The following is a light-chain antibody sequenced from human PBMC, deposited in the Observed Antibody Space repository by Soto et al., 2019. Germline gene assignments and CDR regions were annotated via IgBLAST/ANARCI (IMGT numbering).Light chain of an antibody. CDR2: NTN. CDR1: SGSVSTTYY. V-gene: IGLV8-61*01. Sequence: QTVVTQEPSFSVSPGGTVTLTCGLSSGSVSTTYYPSWYRQTPCQAPRTLIYNTNTPSSGVPDRFSGSILGNKAALTITGAQADDESDYYCVLYLGSGLWVFGGGTKLTVL. CDR3: VLYLGSGLWV. J-gene: IGLJ3*02.